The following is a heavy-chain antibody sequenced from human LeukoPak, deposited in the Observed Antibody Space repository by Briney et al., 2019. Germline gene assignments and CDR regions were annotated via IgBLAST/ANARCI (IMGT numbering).Heavy chain of an antibody. Sequence: GESLKISCKGSGYRFTTYWIGWVRQLPGKGLEWMGLIYPGDSDTTYSPSFQGQVTISADKSISTAYLQWSSLKASDTAMYYCARLQYPRIDEPSLRYFDWLPFDYWGQGTLVTVSS. V-gene: IGHV5-51*01. J-gene: IGHJ4*02. D-gene: IGHD3-9*01. CDR3: ARLQYPRIDEPSLRYFDWLPFDY. CDR2: IYPGDSDT. CDR1: GYRFTTYW.